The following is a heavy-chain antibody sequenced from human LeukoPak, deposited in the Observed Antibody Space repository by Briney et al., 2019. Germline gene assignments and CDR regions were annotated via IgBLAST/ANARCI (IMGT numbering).Heavy chain of an antibody. CDR3: ARDISAGIYMYEY. CDR1: GYIFTGHY. CDR2: INPNSGGT. Sequence: ASVKVSCKASGYIFTGHYMHWVRQAPGQGLEWMGWINPNSGGTKYAQKFQGRVNMTRDTSISTTYMELRRLTPDDTAVYYCARDISAGIYMYEYWGQGSLVTVSS. J-gene: IGHJ4*02. V-gene: IGHV1-2*02. D-gene: IGHD2-15*01.